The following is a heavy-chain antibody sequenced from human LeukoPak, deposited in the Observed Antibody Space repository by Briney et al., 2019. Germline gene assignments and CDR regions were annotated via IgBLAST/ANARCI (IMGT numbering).Heavy chain of an antibody. CDR1: GYTFTDYY. J-gene: IGHJ4*02. Sequence: ASVKVSCKASGYTFTDYYIHWVRLAPAQGLEWMGWVNPKNGGTNYAQKFQSRVTMTRDTSISTLSMELTRLESDDTAIYYCARESSGGSYYAYWGQGTLVTVSA. CDR2: VNPKNGGT. V-gene: IGHV1-2*02. D-gene: IGHD1-26*01. CDR3: ARESSGGSYYAY.